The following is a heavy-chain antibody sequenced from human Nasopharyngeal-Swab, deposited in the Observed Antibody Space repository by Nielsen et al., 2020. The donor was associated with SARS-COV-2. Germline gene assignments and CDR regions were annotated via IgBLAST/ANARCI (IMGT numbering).Heavy chain of an antibody. J-gene: IGHJ4*02. CDR3: AKDQGLLNPYFDY. D-gene: IGHD3-3*01. Sequence: GTLKISCAASGFTFSSYAMNWVRQAPGKGLEWVSAISGSGAITYYADSVKGRFTISRDNSKNTLYLQMNSLRAEDTALYYCAKDQGLLNPYFDYWGQGTLVTVSS. V-gene: IGHV3-23*01. CDR2: ISGSGAIT. CDR1: GFTFSSYA.